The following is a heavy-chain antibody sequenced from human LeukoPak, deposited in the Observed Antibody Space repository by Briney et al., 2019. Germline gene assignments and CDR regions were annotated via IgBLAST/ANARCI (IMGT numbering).Heavy chain of an antibody. CDR2: INHSGST. CDR3: ARVNYYDSSGYYYWGGLYYYYMDV. J-gene: IGHJ6*03. Sequence: SETLSLTCAVYGGSFSGYYWSWIRQPPGKGLEWIGEINHSGSTNYNPSLKSRVTTSVDTSKNQFSLKLSSVTAADTAVYYCARVNYYDSSGYYYWGGLYYYYMDVWGKGTTVTVSS. D-gene: IGHD3-22*01. CDR1: GGSFSGYY. V-gene: IGHV4-34*01.